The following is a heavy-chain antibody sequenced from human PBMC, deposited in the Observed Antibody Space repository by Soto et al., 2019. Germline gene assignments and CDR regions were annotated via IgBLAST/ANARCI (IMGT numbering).Heavy chain of an antibody. CDR2: ISSSSAYI. J-gene: IGHJ4*02. D-gene: IGHD3-16*01. Sequence: EVHLVEAGGGLVKPGESLTLSCAASGFTFGSFTLNWVRQAPGKGLEWVSSISSSSAYIYYAESVKGRFTSSRDNARSTLYLQMNSLSLDDTAGYFCARDALPFGGHWGQGTLVAVSS. CDR3: ARDALPFGGH. V-gene: IGHV3-21*06. CDR1: GFTFGSFT.